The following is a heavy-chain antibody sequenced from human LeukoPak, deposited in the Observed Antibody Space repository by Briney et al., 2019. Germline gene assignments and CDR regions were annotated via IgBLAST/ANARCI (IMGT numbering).Heavy chain of an antibody. CDR1: GDSINNYF. D-gene: IGHD3-3*01. Sequence: PSETLSLTCTVSGDSINNYFWSWIRQSPGTGLEWIGYIHYSGTTKYNPSLQSRASISIHTSKSHFFLNLSSVTAADTAIYYCARLGLPEGRGSRYNTDYWGPGILVTVSS. CDR3: ARLGLPEGRGSRYNTDY. J-gene: IGHJ4*02. V-gene: IGHV4-59*01. CDR2: IHYSGTT.